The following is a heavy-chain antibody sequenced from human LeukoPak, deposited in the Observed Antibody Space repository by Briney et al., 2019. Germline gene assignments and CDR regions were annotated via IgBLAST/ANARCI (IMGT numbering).Heavy chain of an antibody. CDR3: AMLNYYYDSSGPNWFGP. D-gene: IGHD3-22*01. J-gene: IGHJ5*02. V-gene: IGHV4-61*02. CDR1: GGSISSGSYY. CDR2: IYTSGST. Sequence: SETLSLTCTVSGGSISSGSYYWSWIRQPAGKGLEWIGRIYTSGSTNYNPSLKSRVTISVDTSKNQFSLKLSSVTAADTAVYYCAMLNYYYDSSGPNWFGPWGQGTLVTVSS.